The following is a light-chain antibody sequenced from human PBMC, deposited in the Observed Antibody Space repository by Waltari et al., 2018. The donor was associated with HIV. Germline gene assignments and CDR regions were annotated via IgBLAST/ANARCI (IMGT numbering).Light chain of an antibody. V-gene: IGKV3-20*01. CDR3: QQYGSSPAWT. J-gene: IGKJ1*01. CDR1: RNVSSTN. CDR2: GVS. Sequence: VLTPSPGTLSLSPGERATLSCRASRNVSSTNLAWYQQKPGQAPRLVIHGVSSRAPGISDRFSGGGAGTNFSLVINRLEPEDFAVYYCQQYGSSPAWTFGQGTKVE.